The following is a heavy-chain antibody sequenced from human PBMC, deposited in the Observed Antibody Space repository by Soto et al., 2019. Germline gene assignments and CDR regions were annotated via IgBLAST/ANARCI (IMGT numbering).Heavy chain of an antibody. J-gene: IGHJ4*02. CDR3: AREWISHLAAKYIVY. CDR2: IIPIFRTA. CDR1: GGTFSSYA. V-gene: IGHV1-69*13. D-gene: IGHD2-2*03. Sequence: SVKVSCKASGGTFSSYAISWVRQAPGQGLEWMGGIIPIFRTANYAQKFQGRVTITADESSSTAYMELSSLRSEDTAVYYCAREWISHLAAKYIVYRGQGTPVTVSS.